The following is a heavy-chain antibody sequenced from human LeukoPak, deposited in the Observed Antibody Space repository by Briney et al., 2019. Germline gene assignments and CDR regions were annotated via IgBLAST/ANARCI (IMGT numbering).Heavy chain of an antibody. CDR2: ISSSSSTI. CDR1: GFTFSSYS. J-gene: IGHJ4*02. V-gene: IGHV3-48*01. Sequence: PGGSLRLSCAASGFTFSSYSMNWVRQAPGKGLEWVSYISSSSSTIYYADSVKGRFTISRDNAKNSLYLQMNSLRAEDTAVYYCARDLTSYDFWSGYSGFDYRGQGTLVTVSS. D-gene: IGHD3-3*01. CDR3: ARDLTSYDFWSGYSGFDY.